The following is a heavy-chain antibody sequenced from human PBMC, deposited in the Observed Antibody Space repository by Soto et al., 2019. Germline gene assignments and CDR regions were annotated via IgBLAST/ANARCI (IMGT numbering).Heavy chain of an antibody. CDR3: VRDVRWAFDF. CDR1: GFTFSNYA. J-gene: IGHJ3*01. V-gene: IGHV3-48*02. Sequence: EVHLVESGGGLVQPGGSLRVSCAASGFTFSNYAMNWVRQAPGKGLEWVSYISIGSGSIFYVDSVKGRFTISRDDAKNSLYLQMNTLSDEDTAVYYCVRDVRWAFDFWGQGTMVTVSS. CDR2: ISIGSGSI. D-gene: IGHD2-15*01.